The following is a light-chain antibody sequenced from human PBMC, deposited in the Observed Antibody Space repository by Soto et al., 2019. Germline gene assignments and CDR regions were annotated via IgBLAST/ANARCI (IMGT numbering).Light chain of an antibody. CDR1: QSARIS. CDR2: DVS. Sequence: ETVMTQSPASLSVSPGERATLSCRASQSARISLGWYQQKPGQAPRLLIYDVSTRATGVPARFSGSGSGTEFTLTISSPQSEDFAVYYCQQYNNWPPTSGQGTRLDI. CDR3: QQYNNWPPT. V-gene: IGKV3-15*01. J-gene: IGKJ5*01.